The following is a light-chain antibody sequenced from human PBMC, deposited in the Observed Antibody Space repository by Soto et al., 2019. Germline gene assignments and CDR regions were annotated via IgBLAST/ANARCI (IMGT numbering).Light chain of an antibody. Sequence: EIVLTQSPDTLSLFPGERATLSCRASQSVSTYLAWYQQKPGQAPRLLIYDASNRATGIPARFSGGGSGTDFTLTISSLEPEDFAVYYCQHREDWPLTFGGGTKVEIK. J-gene: IGKJ4*01. V-gene: IGKV3-11*01. CDR3: QHREDWPLT. CDR2: DAS. CDR1: QSVSTY.